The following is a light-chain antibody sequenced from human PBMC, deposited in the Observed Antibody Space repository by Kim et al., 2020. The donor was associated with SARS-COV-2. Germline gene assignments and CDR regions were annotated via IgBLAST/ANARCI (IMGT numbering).Light chain of an antibody. V-gene: IGKV3-11*01. Sequence: EIVLTQSPATLSLSPGERATHSCRASQSVSPYLAWYQQKPGQAPRLLIYDASKRATGIPARFSGSGSGTDFTLTNSSLEPDDFAVYYCQHRTNWLTSGGGTKLEI. CDR3: QHRTNWLT. J-gene: IGKJ4*01. CDR1: QSVSPY. CDR2: DAS.